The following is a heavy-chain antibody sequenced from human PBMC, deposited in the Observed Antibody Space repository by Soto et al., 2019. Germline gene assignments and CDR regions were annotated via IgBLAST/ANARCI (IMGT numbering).Heavy chain of an antibody. V-gene: IGHV3-9*01. J-gene: IGHJ4*02. CDR2: ISWNSGSI. CDR3: AKDRGGRPLVAGADY. Sequence: EVQLVESGGGLVQPGRSLRLSCAASGFTFDDYAMHWVRQAPGKGLEWVSGISWNSGSIGYADSVKGRFTISRDNAKNSLYLQMNSLRDEDTALYYCAKDRGGRPLVAGADYWGQGTLVTVSS. CDR1: GFTFDDYA. D-gene: IGHD3-9*01.